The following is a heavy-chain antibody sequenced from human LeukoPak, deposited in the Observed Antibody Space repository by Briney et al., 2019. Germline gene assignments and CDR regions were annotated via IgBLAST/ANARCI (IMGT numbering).Heavy chain of an antibody. J-gene: IGHJ4*02. CDR3: AKHSYRVDSFTDY. CDR1: GFTFSTYA. V-gene: IGHV3-23*01. D-gene: IGHD5-12*01. Sequence: GGSLRLSCAASGFTFSTYAMSWVRQAPGKGLEGVSGISDSGGTTYYADSVKGRFTISRDNSKNTLYLQMNSLRAEDTAVYYCAKHSYRVDSFTDYWGQGTLVTVSS. CDR2: ISDSGGTT.